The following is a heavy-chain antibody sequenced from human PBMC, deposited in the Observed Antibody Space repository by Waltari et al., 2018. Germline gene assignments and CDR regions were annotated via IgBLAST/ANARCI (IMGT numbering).Heavy chain of an antibody. CDR1: GGSISSSSYY. Sequence: QLQLQESGPGLVKPSETLSLTCTVSGGSISSSSYYWGWIRQPPGKGVEGIGSIYYSVSSYCVPALKSRVTVSVDTAKNQFSLKLSSVTAADTAVYYCARHRQFTGFDYWGQGTLVTVSS. D-gene: IGHD6-19*01. V-gene: IGHV4-39*01. CDR2: IYYSVSS. J-gene: IGHJ4*02. CDR3: ARHRQFTGFDY.